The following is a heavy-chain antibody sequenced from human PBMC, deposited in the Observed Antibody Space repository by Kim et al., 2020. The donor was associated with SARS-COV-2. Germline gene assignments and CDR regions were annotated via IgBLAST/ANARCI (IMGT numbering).Heavy chain of an antibody. Sequence: GGSLRLSFAASGFTFSSYSMNWVRQAPGKGLEWVSYISSSSSTIYYADSVKGRFTISRDNAKNSLYLQMNSLRAEDTAVYYCARDDSSSWYPFDYWGQGTLVTVSS. CDR1: GFTFSSYS. CDR3: ARDDSSSWYPFDY. D-gene: IGHD6-13*01. V-gene: IGHV3-48*01. J-gene: IGHJ4*02. CDR2: ISSSSSTI.